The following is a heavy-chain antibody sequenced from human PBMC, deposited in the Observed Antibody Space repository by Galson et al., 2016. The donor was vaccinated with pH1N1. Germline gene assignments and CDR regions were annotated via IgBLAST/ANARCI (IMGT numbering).Heavy chain of an antibody. CDR2: IWYDGSNK. CDR1: GFTFSSYG. CDR3: ATLGGDIVVVPDATDYYYGLDV. J-gene: IGHJ6*02. V-gene: IGHV3-33*01. Sequence: SLRLSCAASGFTFSSYGMHWVRQAPGKGLEWVAVIWYDGSNKLYADSVKGRFTISRDNSKNTLYLQMNSLRVEDTAVYYCATLGGDIVVVPDATDYYYGLDVWGQGTTVSVSS. D-gene: IGHD2-2*01.